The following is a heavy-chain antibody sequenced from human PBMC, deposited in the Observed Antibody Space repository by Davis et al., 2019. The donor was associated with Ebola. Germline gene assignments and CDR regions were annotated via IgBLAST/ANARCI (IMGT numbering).Heavy chain of an antibody. CDR1: GYTLVSYY. CDR3: ARVGWVGSYSPKFDY. Sequence: ASVKVSCKASGYTLVSYYAHWVRQAPGQGLEWMGIINPSGGTTTYAQKFQGRVTISVDTSKNQFSLKLSSVTAADTAVYYCARVGWVGSYSPKFDYWGQGTLVTVSS. V-gene: IGHV1-46*01. J-gene: IGHJ4*02. CDR2: INPSGGTT. D-gene: IGHD1-26*01.